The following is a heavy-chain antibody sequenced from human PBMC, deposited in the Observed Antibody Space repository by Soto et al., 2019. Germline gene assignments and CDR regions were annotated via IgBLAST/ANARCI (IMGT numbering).Heavy chain of an antibody. CDR3: AKGKGNYWASDY. CDR2: ISHDGSYQ. D-gene: IGHD1-7*01. V-gene: IGHV3-30*18. CDR1: GFTFSSYG. Sequence: QVQLVESGGGVVQPGRSLRLSCAASGFTFSSYGMHWVRQAPGKGLEWVAVISHDGSYQYYEDSVKGRFTISRDNSKNMLYLQMNSLRAEDTAVYYCAKGKGNYWASDYWGQGTLVIVSS. J-gene: IGHJ4*02.